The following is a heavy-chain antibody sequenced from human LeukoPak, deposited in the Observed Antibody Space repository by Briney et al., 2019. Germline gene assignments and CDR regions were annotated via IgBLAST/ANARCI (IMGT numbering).Heavy chain of an antibody. D-gene: IGHD6-19*01. CDR3: ARRSSSYYYYGMDV. V-gene: IGHV4-34*01. CDR1: GVSFSGYY. Sequence: SETLSLTCAVYGVSFSGYYWSWIRQPPGKGLEWIGEINHSGSTNYNPSLKSRVTISVDTSKNQFSLKLSSVTAADTAVYYCARRSSSYYYYGMDVWGQGTTVTVSS. J-gene: IGHJ6*02. CDR2: INHSGST.